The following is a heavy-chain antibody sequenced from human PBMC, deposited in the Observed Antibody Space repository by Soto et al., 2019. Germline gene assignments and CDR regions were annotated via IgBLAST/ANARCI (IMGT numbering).Heavy chain of an antibody. J-gene: IGHJ5*02. V-gene: IGHV4-59*01. Sequence: QVQLQESGPGLVKPSETLSLTCTVSGGSISSYYWSWIRQPPGKGLEWIGYIYYSGSTNYNPSLKSRVTISVDTSKNQFSLKLISVTAADTAVYYCARDRGSGWFDPWGQGTLVTVSS. CDR2: IYYSGST. CDR1: GGSISSYY. D-gene: IGHD3-10*01. CDR3: ARDRGSGWFDP.